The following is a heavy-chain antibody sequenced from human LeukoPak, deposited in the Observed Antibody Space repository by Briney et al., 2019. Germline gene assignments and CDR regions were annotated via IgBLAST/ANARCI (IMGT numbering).Heavy chain of an antibody. D-gene: IGHD3-22*01. CDR2: ISKSGSTI. J-gene: IGHJ5*02. Sequence: GGSLRLSCAASGFTFSGYSMNWVRQAPGKGLEWVSYISKSGSTIYYADSVKGRFTISRDNAKNSLFLQMNSLRAEDTAVYYCARRDCDSIKCRGSNWFDPWGQGTLVSVSS. CDR1: GFTFSGYS. CDR3: ARRDCDSIKCRGSNWFDP. V-gene: IGHV3-48*01.